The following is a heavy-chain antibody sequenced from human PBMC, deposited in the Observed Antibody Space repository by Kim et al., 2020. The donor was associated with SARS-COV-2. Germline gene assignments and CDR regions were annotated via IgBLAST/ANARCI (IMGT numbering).Heavy chain of an antibody. Sequence: SETLSLTCTVSGGSISSSSYYWGWIRQPPGKGLEWIGSIYYSGSTYYNPSLKSRVTISVDTSKNQFSLKLSSVTAADTAVYYCARHWDGYCSGGSLITTCLTHYNWFDPWGQGTLVTVSS. V-gene: IGHV4-39*01. J-gene: IGHJ5*02. CDR1: GGSISSSSYY. CDR3: ARHWDGYCSGGSLITTCLTHYNWFDP. CDR2: IYYSGST. D-gene: IGHD2-15*01.